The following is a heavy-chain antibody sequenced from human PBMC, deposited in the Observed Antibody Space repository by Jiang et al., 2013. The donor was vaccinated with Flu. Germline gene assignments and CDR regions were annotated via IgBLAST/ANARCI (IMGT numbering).Heavy chain of an antibody. CDR2: IYSDGST. Sequence: VQLLESGGGLIQPGGSLRLSCAASGSTVSWDYMSWVRQAPGKGLEWVSLIYSDGSTYYGDSVEGRFTISRDNSKNTLFLQMNSLTGDDTAVYYCARALTWGKYGSNLYYFDSWGQGTLVTVSA. D-gene: IGHD7-27*01. CDR3: ARALTWGKYGSNLYYFDS. V-gene: IGHV3-53*01. CDR1: GSTVSWDY. J-gene: IGHJ4*02.